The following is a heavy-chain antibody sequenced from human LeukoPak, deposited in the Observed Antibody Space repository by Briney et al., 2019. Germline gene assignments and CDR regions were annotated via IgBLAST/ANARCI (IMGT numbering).Heavy chain of an antibody. Sequence: PGGSLRLSCAASGFTFSTYGMHWVRQAPGKGLEWVALIWSGGNNKFYADSVRGRFTISRDDSKNTLYLQMNSLRAEDTAVYYCARGLVLVPIYNWFDPWGQGTLVTVSS. J-gene: IGHJ5*02. CDR2: IWSGGNNK. CDR1: GFTFSTYG. D-gene: IGHD6-13*01. CDR3: ARGLVLVPIYNWFDP. V-gene: IGHV3-30*02.